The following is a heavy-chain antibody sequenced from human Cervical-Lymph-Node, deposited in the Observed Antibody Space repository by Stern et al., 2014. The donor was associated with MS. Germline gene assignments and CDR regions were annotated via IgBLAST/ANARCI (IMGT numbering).Heavy chain of an antibody. CDR3: ARGLLGSENAFDI. D-gene: IGHD2-15*01. J-gene: IGHJ3*02. V-gene: IGHV1-18*01. CDR1: GYTFTSYG. Sequence: QLVEAGAEVKTPGASVKGSCQASGYTFTSYGISWVRQDPGQGLEWMGWISAYNGNTNYAQKHQGRVPMTTDSSTSTAYMELRSLRSYDTAVYYCARGLLGSENAFDIWGQGTMGTVSS. CDR2: ISAYNGNT.